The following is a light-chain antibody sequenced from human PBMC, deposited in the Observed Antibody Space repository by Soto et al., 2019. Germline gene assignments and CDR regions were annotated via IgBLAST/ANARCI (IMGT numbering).Light chain of an antibody. V-gene: IGLV2-14*03. J-gene: IGLJ1*01. CDR3: TSYTASSPFYV. CDR1: RTDGDGHDY. CDR2: DVY. Sequence: QSYLTQPASVSGSPGQSIAISCIGVRTDGDGHDYVSWYQQHPGQAPQLIIYDVYNRPSGVSDRFSGSKSGNTASLVISGLQAEDEADYFCTSYTASSPFYVFGAGPKLTVL.